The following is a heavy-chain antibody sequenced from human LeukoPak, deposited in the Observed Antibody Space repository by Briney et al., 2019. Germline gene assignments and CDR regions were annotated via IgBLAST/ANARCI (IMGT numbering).Heavy chain of an antibody. V-gene: IGHV3-33*01. Sequence: PGRPLRLSCGASGFSFRDFAMHWVRQAPGKGLEWLALIWYDGHTTYYTDSVKGRFTIFRDDANDTLYLQMNSLSADDTAVYFCARGYGSGSYLDKWGQGTLVTVSS. J-gene: IGHJ1*01. CDR2: IWYDGHTT. D-gene: IGHD3-10*01. CDR1: GFSFRDFA. CDR3: ARGYGSGSYLDK.